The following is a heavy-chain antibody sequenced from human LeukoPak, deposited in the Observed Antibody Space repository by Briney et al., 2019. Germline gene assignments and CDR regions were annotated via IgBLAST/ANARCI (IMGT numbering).Heavy chain of an antibody. Sequence: GGSLRLSCAASGFTFSAYWMHWVPQAAGKGLVWVSRVKYDGSTTTYADSVKGRFTISRDNAKNILYLQMNSLRVEDTAVYYCARDLDWLLFDYWGQGTLVTLSS. CDR2: VKYDGSTT. J-gene: IGHJ4*02. D-gene: IGHD3-9*01. CDR3: ARDLDWLLFDY. CDR1: GFTFSAYW. V-gene: IGHV3-74*01.